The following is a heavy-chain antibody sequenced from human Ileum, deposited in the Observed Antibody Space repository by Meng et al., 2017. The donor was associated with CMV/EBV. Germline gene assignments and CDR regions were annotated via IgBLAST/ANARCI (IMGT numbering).Heavy chain of an antibody. CDR1: GFTFNSYT. J-gene: IGHJ4*02. CDR2: ISSDGSIK. V-gene: IGHV3-30-3*01. CDR3: ARERQGSRQTFDY. Sequence: VQLVGSGGGVVQPGRSLRLSCAASGFTFNSYTIHWVRQAPGKGLEWVAVISSDGSIKYYTDSVKGRFTISRDNSKNTLYLQMNSLRTEDTSVYYCARERQGSRQTFDYWGQGTLVTVSS.